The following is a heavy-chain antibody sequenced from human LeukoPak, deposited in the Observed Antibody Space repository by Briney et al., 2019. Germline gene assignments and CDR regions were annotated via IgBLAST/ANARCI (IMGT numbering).Heavy chain of an antibody. V-gene: IGHV1-69*05. Sequence: SSVKVSCKASGGTFSSYAISWVRQAPGQGLEWMGGIIPIFGTANYAQKFQGRVTITTDESTSTAYMELSSLRSEDTAVYYCAKRGYYYDSSGYSDAFDIWGQGTMVTVSS. D-gene: IGHD3-22*01. CDR1: GGTFSSYA. CDR3: AKRGYYYDSSGYSDAFDI. J-gene: IGHJ3*02. CDR2: IIPIFGTA.